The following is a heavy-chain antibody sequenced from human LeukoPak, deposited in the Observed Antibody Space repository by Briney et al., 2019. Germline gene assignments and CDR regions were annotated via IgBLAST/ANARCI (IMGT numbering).Heavy chain of an antibody. CDR2: ISSNGGST. CDR1: GFTFSSYW. CDR3: ARDPDYGDSGVY. V-gene: IGHV3-64*01. D-gene: IGHD4-17*01. Sequence: GGSLRLSCAASGFTFSSYWMHWVRQAPGKGLEYVSAISSNGGSTYYANSVKGRFTISRDNSKNTLYLQMGSLRAEDMAVYYCARDPDYGDSGVYWGQGTLVTVSS. J-gene: IGHJ4*02.